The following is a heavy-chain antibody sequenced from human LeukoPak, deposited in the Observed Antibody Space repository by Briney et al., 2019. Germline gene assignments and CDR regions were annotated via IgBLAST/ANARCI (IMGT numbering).Heavy chain of an antibody. Sequence: ASVKVSCKASGYTFTNYGISWVRQAPGQGLEWMGWISAYNGNTKYAQKLQGRVTMTTDTSTSTAYMELRSLRSDDTAVYYCARVTVGDYYDSSGYYFDYWGQGTLVTVSS. D-gene: IGHD3-22*01. V-gene: IGHV1-18*01. CDR3: ARVTVGDYYDSSGYYFDY. CDR1: GYTFTNYG. J-gene: IGHJ4*02. CDR2: ISAYNGNT.